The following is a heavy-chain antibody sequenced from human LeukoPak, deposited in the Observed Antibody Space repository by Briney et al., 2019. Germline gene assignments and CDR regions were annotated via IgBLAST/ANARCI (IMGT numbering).Heavy chain of an antibody. V-gene: IGHV4-59*01. CDR2: IYYSGST. CDR3: ARGRRGYSGYDRFDN. Sequence: SETLSLTCTVSGGSISSYYWSWIRQPPGKGLEWIGYIYYSGSTNYNPSLKSRVTISVDTSKNQFSLKLSSVTAADTAVYYCARGRRGYSGYDRFDNWGQGTLVTVSS. D-gene: IGHD5-12*01. CDR1: GGSISSYY. J-gene: IGHJ4*02.